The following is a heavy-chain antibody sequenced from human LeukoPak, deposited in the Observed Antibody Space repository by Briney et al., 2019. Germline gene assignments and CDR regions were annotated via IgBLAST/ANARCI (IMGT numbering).Heavy chain of an antibody. D-gene: IGHD3-22*01. J-gene: IGHJ6*02. CDR2: IYYSGST. Sequence: SETLSLTCNVSGGSISSSSYYWGWSRQPLGKGLEWIGSIYYSGSTYYNPSLKSRVTISVDTSRTQFSLKLSSVTAADTAVYYCARAGDSSGFHYYYYGMDVWGQGTTVTVSS. CDR3: ARAGDSSGFHYYYYGMDV. CDR1: GGSISSSSYY. V-gene: IGHV4-39*07.